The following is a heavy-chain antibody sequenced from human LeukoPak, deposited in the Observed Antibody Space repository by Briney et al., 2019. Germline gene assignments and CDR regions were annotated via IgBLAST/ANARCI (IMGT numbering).Heavy chain of an antibody. Sequence: GASVKVSCKASGYTFTSYGISWVRQAPGQGLEWMGWISAYNGNTNYAQKLQGRVTMTTDTSTSTAYMELRSLRSDDTAVYYCARGLGDYDYVWGSTGHFDYWGQGTLVTVSS. CDR1: GYTFTSYG. V-gene: IGHV1-18*01. CDR3: ARGLGDYDYVWGSTGHFDY. J-gene: IGHJ4*02. D-gene: IGHD3-16*01. CDR2: ISAYNGNT.